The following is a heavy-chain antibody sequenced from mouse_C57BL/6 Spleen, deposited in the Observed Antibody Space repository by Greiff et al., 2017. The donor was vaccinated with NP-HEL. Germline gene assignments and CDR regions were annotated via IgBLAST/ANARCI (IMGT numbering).Heavy chain of an antibody. CDR3: ARPYYSNYDFYYAMDY. CDR1: GYTFTSYW. D-gene: IGHD2-5*01. J-gene: IGHJ4*01. V-gene: IGHV1-53*01. CDR2: INPSNGGT. Sequence: QVQLQQPGTELVKPGASVKLSCKASGYTFTSYWMHWVKQRPGQGLEWIGNINPSNGGTNYNEKFKSKATLTVDKSSSTAYMQLSSLTSEDSAVYYCARPYYSNYDFYYAMDYWGQGTSVTVSS.